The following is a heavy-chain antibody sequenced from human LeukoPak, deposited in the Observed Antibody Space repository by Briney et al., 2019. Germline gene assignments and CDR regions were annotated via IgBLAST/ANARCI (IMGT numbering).Heavy chain of an antibody. V-gene: IGHV4-30-2*01. Sequence: SQTLSLTCAVSGGSISSGGYSWSWIRQPPGKGLEWIGYICHSGSTYYNPSLKSRVTISVDRSKNQFSLKLSSVTAADTAVYYCARNFRGMFDYWGQGTLVTVSS. CDR1: GGSISSGGYS. CDR2: ICHSGST. D-gene: IGHD3-10*01. CDR3: ARNFRGMFDY. J-gene: IGHJ4*02.